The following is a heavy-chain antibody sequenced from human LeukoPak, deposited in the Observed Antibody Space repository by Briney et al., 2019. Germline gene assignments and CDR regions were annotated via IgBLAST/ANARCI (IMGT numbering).Heavy chain of an antibody. CDR3: AKDGDSSGWYFPP. CDR2: ISGSGGGT. V-gene: IGHV3-23*01. CDR1: GFTFSSYW. J-gene: IGHJ5*02. Sequence: GGSLRLSCAASGFTFSSYWMHWVRQAPGKGLEWVSAISGSGGGTYYADTVKGRFTISRDNSKNTLYLQMNSLRAEDTAVYYCAKDGDSSGWYFPPWGQGTLVTVSS. D-gene: IGHD6-19*01.